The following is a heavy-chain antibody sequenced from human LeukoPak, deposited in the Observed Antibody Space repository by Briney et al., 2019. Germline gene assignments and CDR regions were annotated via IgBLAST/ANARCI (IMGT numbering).Heavy chain of an antibody. CDR2: INPSGGGT. V-gene: IGHV1-46*02. D-gene: IGHD4-23*01. J-gene: IGHJ4*02. CDR3: VTDEGGGGKSVG. CDR1: GYTFNKYY. Sequence: GASVEVSCKASGYTFNKYYMHWVRQAPGQGLEWMGIINPSGGGTSYAQKFQGRVTVTRDTSTSTVYMDLNSLRSEDTAAYYCVTDEGGGGKSVGWGQGTLVTVSS.